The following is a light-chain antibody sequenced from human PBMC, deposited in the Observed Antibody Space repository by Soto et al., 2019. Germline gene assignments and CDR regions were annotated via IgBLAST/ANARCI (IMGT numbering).Light chain of an antibody. J-gene: IGKJ1*01. Sequence: EIVLTQSPGTLSLSPGDTATLSCRANATVFSSSLACYQQIPGEPPKLLIYGASSRATGIPARISGSGSGTDFTLTISGLEPGDFAVYYCQQYGTSDPTFGQGPNVEI. CDR2: GAS. V-gene: IGKV3-20*01. CDR1: ATVFSSS. CDR3: QQYGTSDPT.